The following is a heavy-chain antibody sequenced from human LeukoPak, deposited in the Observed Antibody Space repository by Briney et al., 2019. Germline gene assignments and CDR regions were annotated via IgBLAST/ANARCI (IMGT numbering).Heavy chain of an antibody. Sequence: PGGSLRLSCAASGFTFSSYAMHWVRQAPGKGLEWVAVISYDGSNKYYADSVKGRFTISRDNSKNTLYLQMNSLRVEDTAVYYCAKGAYYGDWGQGTLVTISS. CDR1: GFTFSSYA. CDR2: ISYDGSNK. J-gene: IGHJ4*02. CDR3: AKGAYYGD. D-gene: IGHD3-3*01. V-gene: IGHV3-30*04.